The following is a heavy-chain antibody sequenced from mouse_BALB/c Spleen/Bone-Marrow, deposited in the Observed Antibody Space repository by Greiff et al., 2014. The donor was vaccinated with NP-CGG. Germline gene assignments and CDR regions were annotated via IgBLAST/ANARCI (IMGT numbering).Heavy chain of an antibody. CDR1: GYTFTTYT. Sequence: QVQLQQSGAELARPGASVKMSCRASGYTFTTYTMHWVKQRPGQGLEWIGYINPSSGYTYYNQKFKDKATLTAEKSSSAAYLQLSSLTSEDSAVYYCARVYGNYDAMDYWGQGTPVTASS. CDR3: ARVYGNYDAMDY. V-gene: IGHV1-4*01. D-gene: IGHD2-1*01. J-gene: IGHJ4*01. CDR2: INPSSGYT.